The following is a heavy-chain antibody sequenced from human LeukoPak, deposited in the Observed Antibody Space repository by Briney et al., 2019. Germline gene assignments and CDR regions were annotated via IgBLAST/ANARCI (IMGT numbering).Heavy chain of an antibody. V-gene: IGHV1-24*01. D-gene: IGHD3-9*01. CDR1: GYTFSSYV. CDR3: AAYYDILTGYPN. J-gene: IGHJ4*02. Sequence: GASVKVSCKASGYTFSSYVISWVRQAPGKGLEWMGGFDPEDGETIYAQKFQGRVTMTEDTSTDTAYMELSSLRSEDTAVYYCAAYYDILTGYPNWGQGTLVTVSS. CDR2: FDPEDGET.